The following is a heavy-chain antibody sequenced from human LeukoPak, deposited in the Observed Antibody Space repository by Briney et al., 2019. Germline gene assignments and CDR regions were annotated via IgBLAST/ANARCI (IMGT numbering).Heavy chain of an antibody. V-gene: IGHV3-49*03. D-gene: IGHD3-3*01. CDR2: IKSKVYGETI. CDR1: GFTSGDYA. CDR3: SRASFGVVVNMYYFDY. J-gene: IGHJ4*02. Sequence: PGGSLRLSCAASGFTSGDYAMGWFRQAPGMGLEWLSFIKSKVYGETIEYAASVKGRFTISRDDSKSIAYLHMNSLETEDTAIYFCSRASFGVVVNMYYFDYWGLGPLVTVSS.